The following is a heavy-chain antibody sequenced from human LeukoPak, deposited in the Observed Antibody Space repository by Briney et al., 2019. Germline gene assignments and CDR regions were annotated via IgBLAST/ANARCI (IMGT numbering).Heavy chain of an antibody. CDR3: ARFVVVVPAAHSFDY. J-gene: IGHJ4*02. V-gene: IGHV1-18*01. Sequence: ASVKVSCKASGYTFTSYGISWVRQAPGQGLEWMGWISAYNGNTNYAQKLQGRVTMTTDTSTSTAYMELRSLRSDDTAVYYCARFVVVVPAAHSFDYWGQGTLVTVSS. CDR1: GYTFTSYG. D-gene: IGHD2-2*01. CDR2: ISAYNGNT.